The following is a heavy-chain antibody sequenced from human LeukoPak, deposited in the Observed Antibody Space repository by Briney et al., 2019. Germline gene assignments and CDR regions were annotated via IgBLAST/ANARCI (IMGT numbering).Heavy chain of an antibody. V-gene: IGHV3-9*01. J-gene: IGHJ4*02. D-gene: IGHD3-9*01. CDR3: AKGSNFDWDYYFDY. CDR2: ISWNSGSI. CDR1: GLTFDDYA. Sequence: PGGSLRLSCAASGLTFDDYAMHWVRQAPGKGLEWVSGISWNSGSIGYADSVKGRFTISRDNAKNSLYLQMNSLRAEDTALYYCAKGSNFDWDYYFDYWGQGTLVTVSS.